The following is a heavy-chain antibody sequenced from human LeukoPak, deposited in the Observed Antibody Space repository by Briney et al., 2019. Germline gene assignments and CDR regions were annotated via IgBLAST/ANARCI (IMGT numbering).Heavy chain of an antibody. CDR1: GFTFSSYG. J-gene: IGHJ6*03. CDR3: AKDGEDIVVVPAAIDYYYYYMDV. V-gene: IGHV3-30*18. D-gene: IGHD2-2*01. CDR2: ISYDGSNK. Sequence: GRSLRLSCAASGFTFSSYGMHWVRQAPGKGLEWVAVISYDGSNKYYADSVKGRFTISRDNSKNTLYLQMNSLRAEDTAVYYCAKDGEDIVVVPAAIDYYYYYMDVWGKGTTVTVSS.